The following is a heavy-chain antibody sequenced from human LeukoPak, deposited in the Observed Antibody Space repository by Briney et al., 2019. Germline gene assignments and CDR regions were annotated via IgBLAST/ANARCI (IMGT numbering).Heavy chain of an antibody. Sequence: SETLSLTCTVSGGSISSGDYYWSWIRQPPGKGLEWIGYIYYSGSTYYNPSLKSRVTISVDTSKNQFSPKLSSVTAADTAVYYCALYGSGSYYNWFDPWGQGTLVTVSS. J-gene: IGHJ5*02. CDR2: IYYSGST. CDR1: GGSISSGDYY. CDR3: ALYGSGSYYNWFDP. D-gene: IGHD3-10*01. V-gene: IGHV4-30-4*08.